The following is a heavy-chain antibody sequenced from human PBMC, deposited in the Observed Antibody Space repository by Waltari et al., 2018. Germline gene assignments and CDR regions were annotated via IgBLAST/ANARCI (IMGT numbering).Heavy chain of an antibody. Sequence: EVHLVESGGAVVQPGGSLRLSCEASGFIFDDFPMHWVRQPPGKGLEWVSLISGDGDLTDYGDSVKGRFTISRDNSKDSLYLQMNSLRSEDTALYYCVKDIGGSDSWGQGTPVTVSS. V-gene: IGHV3-43*01. CDR1: GFIFDDFP. CDR2: ISGDGDLT. J-gene: IGHJ4*02. CDR3: VKDIGGSDS.